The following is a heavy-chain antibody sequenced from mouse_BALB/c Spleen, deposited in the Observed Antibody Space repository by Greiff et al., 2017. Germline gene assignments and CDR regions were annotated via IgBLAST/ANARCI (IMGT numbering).Heavy chain of an antibody. D-gene: IGHD1-1*01. V-gene: IGHV3-2*02. CDR2: ISYSGST. CDR1: GYSITSDYA. Sequence: EVQLQESGPGLVKPSQSLSLTCTVTGYSITSDYAWNWIRQFPGNKLEWMGYISYSGSTSYNPSLKSRISITRDTSKNQFFLQLNSVTTEDTATYYCARYGGSYAMDYWGQGTSVTVSS. CDR3: ARYGGSYAMDY. J-gene: IGHJ4*01.